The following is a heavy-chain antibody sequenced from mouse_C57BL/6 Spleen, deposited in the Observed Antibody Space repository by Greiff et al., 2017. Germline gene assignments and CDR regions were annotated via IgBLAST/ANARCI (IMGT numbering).Heavy chain of an antibody. J-gene: IGHJ4*01. CDR2: INPNNGGT. V-gene: IGHV1-26*01. CDR1: GYTFTDYY. D-gene: IGHD3-2*02. CDR3: ARWAQATLGYAMDY. Sequence: EVQLQQSGPELVKPGASVKISCKASGYTFTDYYMNWVKQSHGKSLEWIGDINPNNGGTSYNQKFKGKATLTVDKSSSTAYMELRSLTSEDSAVYYCARWAQATLGYAMDYWGQGTSVTVSS.